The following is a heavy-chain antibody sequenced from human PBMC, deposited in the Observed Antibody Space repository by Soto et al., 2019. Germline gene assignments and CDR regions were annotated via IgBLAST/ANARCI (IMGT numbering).Heavy chain of an antibody. CDR3: AHLRYFDWLLANYYYYMDV. CDR1: GFSLSTSGVG. J-gene: IGHJ6*03. D-gene: IGHD3-9*01. V-gene: IGHV2-5*02. CDR2: IYWDDDK. Sequence: QITLKESGPTLVKPTQTLTLTCTFSGFSLSTSGVGVGWIRQPPGKALEWLALIYWDDDKRYSPSLKSRLTITKDTSKNQVVLTLTNMDPVDTATYSCAHLRYFDWLLANYYYYMDVWGKGTTVTVSS.